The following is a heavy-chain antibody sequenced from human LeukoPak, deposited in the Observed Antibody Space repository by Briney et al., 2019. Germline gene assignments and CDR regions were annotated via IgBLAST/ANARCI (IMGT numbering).Heavy chain of an antibody. CDR1: GFTFSSYW. V-gene: IGHV3-7*01. CDR3: ARGGYYYDSSGYGDY. CDR2: IKQDGSEK. Sequence: GGSLRLSCAASGFTFSSYWMSWVRQAPGKGLEWVANIKQDGSEKYYVDPVKGRFTISRDNAKNSLYLQMNSLRAEDTAVYYCARGGYYYDSSGYGDYWGQGTLVTVSS. D-gene: IGHD3-22*01. J-gene: IGHJ4*02.